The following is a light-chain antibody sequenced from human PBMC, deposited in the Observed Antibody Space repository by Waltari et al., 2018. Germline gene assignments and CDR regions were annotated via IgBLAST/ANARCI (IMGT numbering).Light chain of an antibody. J-gene: IGKJ1*01. CDR1: QSVLYSSNNKNY. V-gene: IGKV4-1*01. Sequence: DIMITQYPDSLAVSLGERATINCKPSQSVLYSSNNKNYLAWSQQKPGQPPKLLIYWASTRESGVPDRFSGSGSGTDFTLTISSLQAEDVAFYYCQQYYSTPRTFGQGTKVEIK. CDR3: QQYYSTPRT. CDR2: WAS.